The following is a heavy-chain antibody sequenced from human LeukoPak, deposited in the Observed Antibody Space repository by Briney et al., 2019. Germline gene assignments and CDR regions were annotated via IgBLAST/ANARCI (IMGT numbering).Heavy chain of an antibody. CDR2: IYTSGST. D-gene: IGHD3-22*01. J-gene: IGHJ4*02. CDR3: ARVTTGGYYNC. V-gene: IGHV4-61*02. CDR1: GGSISSGSYY. Sequence: SQTLSLTCIVSGGSISSGSYYWSWIRQPAGKGLEWIGRIYTSGSTNYNPSLKSRVTISVDTSKNQFSPKLSSVTAADTAVYYCARVTTGGYYNCWGQGTLVTVSS.